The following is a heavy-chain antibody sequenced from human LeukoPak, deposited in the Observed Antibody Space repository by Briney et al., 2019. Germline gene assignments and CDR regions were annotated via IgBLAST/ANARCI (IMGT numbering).Heavy chain of an antibody. CDR1: GFTLSKQR. Sequence: GGSLTLLCAPSGFTLSKQRILGLRQAPGKALEGVAFIRFDGSNQYYVHSVKGRVSLSRDNSKNTLYLQMNSMRAEDTAVYYCAKDGVRRPYDSSGYPTYYCYDMDVWGKGTMVTVSS. CDR3: AKDGVRRPYDSSGYPTYYCYDMDV. V-gene: IGHV3-30*02. D-gene: IGHD3-22*01. CDR2: IRFDGSNQ. J-gene: IGHJ6*03.